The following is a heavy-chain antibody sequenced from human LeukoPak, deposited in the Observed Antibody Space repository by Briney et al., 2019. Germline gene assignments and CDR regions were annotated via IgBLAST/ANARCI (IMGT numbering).Heavy chain of an antibody. CDR1: GFTFSSYA. Sequence: GGSLRLSCAASGFTFSSYAMSWVRQAPGKGLEWVSAISGSGGSTYYADSVKGRFTISRDNSENTLYLQVDSLRAEDTAVYYCARARGTTPNYFDSWGQGTLVTVSS. D-gene: IGHD3-16*01. CDR2: ISGSGGST. CDR3: ARARGTTPNYFDS. J-gene: IGHJ4*02. V-gene: IGHV3-23*01.